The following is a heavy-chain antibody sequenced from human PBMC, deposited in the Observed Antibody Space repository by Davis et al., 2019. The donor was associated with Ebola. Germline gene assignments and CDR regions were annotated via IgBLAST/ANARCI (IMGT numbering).Heavy chain of an antibody. V-gene: IGHV4-39*01. Sequence: SETLSLTCTVSGGSISSSSYYWGWIRQPPGKGLEWIGSIYYSWSTYYNPSLKSRVTISVDTSKNQFSLKLSSVTAADTAVYYCASALVVLMDVWGQGTTVTVSS. CDR2: IYYSWST. CDR3: ASALVVLMDV. D-gene: IGHD2-15*01. J-gene: IGHJ6*02. CDR1: GGSISSSSYY.